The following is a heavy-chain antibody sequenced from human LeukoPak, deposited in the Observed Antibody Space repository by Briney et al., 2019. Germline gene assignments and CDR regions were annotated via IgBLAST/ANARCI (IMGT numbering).Heavy chain of an antibody. CDR2: IYHSGST. Sequence: SETLSLTCTVSGYSISSGYYWGWIRQPPGKGLEWIGSIYHSGSTYYNPSLKSRVTISVDTSKNQFSLKLSSVTAADTAVYYCARVDIGYWGQGTLVTVSS. D-gene: IGHD5-12*01. CDR3: ARVDIGY. CDR1: GYSISSGYY. J-gene: IGHJ4*02. V-gene: IGHV4-38-2*02.